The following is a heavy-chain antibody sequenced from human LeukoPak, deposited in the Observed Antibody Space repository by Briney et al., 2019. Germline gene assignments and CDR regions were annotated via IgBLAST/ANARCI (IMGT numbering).Heavy chain of an antibody. CDR1: GGTFSSYA. CDR3: AREGAQDGYKAFDY. V-gene: IGHV1-69*01. J-gene: IGHJ4*02. D-gene: IGHD5-24*01. CDR2: IIPIFGTA. Sequence: GSSVKVSCKASGGTFSSYAISWVRQAPGQGLEWMGGIIPIFGTANYAQKFQGRVTITADESTSTAYMELSSLRSEDTAVYYCAREGAQDGYKAFDYWGQGTLVTVSS.